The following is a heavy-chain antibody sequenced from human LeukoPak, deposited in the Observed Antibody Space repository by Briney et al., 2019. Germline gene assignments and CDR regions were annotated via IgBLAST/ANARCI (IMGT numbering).Heavy chain of an antibody. J-gene: IGHJ3*02. D-gene: IGHD3-16*01. CDR3: ARDVSLSFDI. CDR2: IHISGST. V-gene: IGHV4-4*07. CDR1: GDSISSNY. Sequence: SETLSLTCTVSGDSISSNYWSWIRQSAGKGLGWIGRIHISGSTNYSPSLKSRVTMSVDMSKNQLSLEVRSVTAADTAVYYCARDVSLSFDIWGQGTMVNV.